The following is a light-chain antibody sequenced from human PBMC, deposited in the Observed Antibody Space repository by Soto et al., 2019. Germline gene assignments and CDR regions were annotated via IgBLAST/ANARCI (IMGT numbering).Light chain of an antibody. CDR2: AAS. V-gene: IGKV1-39*01. CDR1: QNIARY. CDR3: QQTYSTPAST. Sequence: DIQMTQSPSSLSSSVGDRVTITCRASQNIARYLNWYQHKPGKAHELLIYAASNLQDGVPSRFSGSGSGTGFTLTISSLQPEDFALYYCQQTYSTPASTFGQGTSVDVK. J-gene: IGKJ1*01.